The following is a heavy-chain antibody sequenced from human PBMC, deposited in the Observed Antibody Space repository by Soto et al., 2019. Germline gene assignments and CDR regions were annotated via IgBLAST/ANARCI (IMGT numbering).Heavy chain of an antibody. D-gene: IGHD3-10*01. CDR1: GFTFSSYA. V-gene: IGHV3-23*01. CDR3: ARVDYYGSGKNFDY. CDR2: LSGSGGST. J-gene: IGHJ4*02. Sequence: LSLSCAASGFTFSSYAMTWVRQAPGKGLDWVSSLSGSGGSTYYADSVKGRFTISRDNAKNSLYLQMNSLRAEDTAVYYCARVDYYGSGKNFDYWGQGTLVTVSS.